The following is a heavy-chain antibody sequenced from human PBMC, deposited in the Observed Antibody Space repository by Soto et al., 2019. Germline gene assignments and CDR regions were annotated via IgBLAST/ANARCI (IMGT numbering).Heavy chain of an antibody. CDR2: INPSGDT. V-gene: IGHV1-46*01. CDR1: GDTFTSYY. Sequence: ASVKVSCKASGDTFTSYYMHWVRQAPGQGLEWMGIINPSGDTSYAQKFQGRVTMTEDTSTDTAYMELSSLRSEDTAVYYCATHLLMVRGVIITWGFDYWGQGTLVTVSS. J-gene: IGHJ4*02. D-gene: IGHD3-10*01. CDR3: ATHLLMVRGVIITWGFDY.